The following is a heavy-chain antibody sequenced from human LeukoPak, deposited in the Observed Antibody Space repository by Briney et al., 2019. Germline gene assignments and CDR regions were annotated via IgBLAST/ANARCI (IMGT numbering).Heavy chain of an antibody. CDR1: GFTFNSYA. D-gene: IGHD2-2*01. CDR2: ISATGGST. CDR3: AKAPSLTYCSTTTCPSAY. Sequence: GGSLRLSCAAFGFTFNSYAMSWVRQAPGKGLDWVSAISATGGSTFYADSVKGRFTISRDNSKNTLSLQMNSLRAEDTAVYYCAKAPSLTYCSTTTCPSAYWGQGTLVTVSS. J-gene: IGHJ4*02. V-gene: IGHV3-23*01.